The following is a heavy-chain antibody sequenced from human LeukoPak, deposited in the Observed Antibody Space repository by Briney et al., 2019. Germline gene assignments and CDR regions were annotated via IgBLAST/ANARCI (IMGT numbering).Heavy chain of an antibody. CDR2: IKSRNDGEAA. V-gene: IGHV3-15*01. Sequence: GGSLRLSCAASGFIFSNAWMSWVRQAPGKGPEWVGRIKSRNDGEAADYAAPVKGRFIISRDDSKKTLYLQMNSLKTEDTAVYYGTSQGVGAADVYYYYYKDVWGKGTTVTVSS. CDR1: GFIFSNAW. D-gene: IGHD2-15*01. CDR3: TSQGVGAADVYYYYYKDV. J-gene: IGHJ6*03.